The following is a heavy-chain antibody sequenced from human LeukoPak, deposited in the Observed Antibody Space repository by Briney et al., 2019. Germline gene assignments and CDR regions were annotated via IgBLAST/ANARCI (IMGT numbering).Heavy chain of an antibody. V-gene: IGHV3-23*01. CDR3: VRGYSGLSVYAFDI. D-gene: IGHD1-26*01. Sequence: GGSLRLSCAASGFTFSSYAMSWVRQAPGKGLEWVSAISGSGGSTYYADSVKGRFTISRDNSKNTLYLQMNSLKTEDTAVYYCVRGYSGLSVYAFDIWGQGTMVTVSS. J-gene: IGHJ3*02. CDR2: ISGSGGST. CDR1: GFTFSSYA.